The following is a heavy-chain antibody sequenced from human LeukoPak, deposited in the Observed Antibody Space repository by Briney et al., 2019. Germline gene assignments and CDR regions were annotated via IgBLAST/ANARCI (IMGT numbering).Heavy chain of an antibody. CDR1: GFTFTTYY. V-gene: IGHV3-7*01. CDR2: IKHDGSEK. D-gene: IGHD3-22*01. Sequence: GGSLRLSCAASGFTFTTYYMNWVRQAPGKGLEWVANIKHDGSEKSYVDSVKGRFTISRDNAKNSLYLQMNSLRAEDTAVYYCARTRRFTMIVVVGDVFDIWGQGTLVTVSS. J-gene: IGHJ3*02. CDR3: ARTRRFTMIVVVGDVFDI.